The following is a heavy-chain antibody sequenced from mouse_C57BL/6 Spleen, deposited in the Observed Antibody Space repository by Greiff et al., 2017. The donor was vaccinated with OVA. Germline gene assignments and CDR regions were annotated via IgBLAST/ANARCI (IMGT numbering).Heavy chain of an antibody. D-gene: IGHD1-1*01. Sequence: VKLKQPGTELVKPGASVKLSCKASGYTFTSYWMHWVKQRPGQGLEWIGNINPSNGGTNYNEKFKSKATLTVDKSSSTAYMQLSSLTSEDSAVYYCARSTYGSPYIDYWGQGTSLTVSS. J-gene: IGHJ2*02. CDR2: INPSNGGT. CDR1: GYTFTSYW. CDR3: ARSTYGSPYIDY. V-gene: IGHV1-53*01.